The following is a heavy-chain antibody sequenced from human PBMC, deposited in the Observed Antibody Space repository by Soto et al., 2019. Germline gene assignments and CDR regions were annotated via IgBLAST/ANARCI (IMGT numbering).Heavy chain of an antibody. CDR1: GFSLNNHGVG. CDR2: ISWDGEK. Sequence: PTLGNATRRVRVTFTSPGFSLNNHGVGVGWIRQPPGKALEWLALISWDGEKRYSPSLKSRLTITKDTSENRVVLTMTNMDPMDIGTYYCAHKGPEDWPLDYWGQGTLATV. V-gene: IGHV2-5*02. J-gene: IGHJ4*02. CDR3: AHKGPEDWPLDY. D-gene: IGHD3-9*01.